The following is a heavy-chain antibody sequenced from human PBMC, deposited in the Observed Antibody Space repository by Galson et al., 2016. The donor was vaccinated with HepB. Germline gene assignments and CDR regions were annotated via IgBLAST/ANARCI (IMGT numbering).Heavy chain of an antibody. V-gene: IGHV3-23*01. J-gene: IGHJ4*02. Sequence: SLRLSCAASGFTFGSYAMSWVRQTPGKGLEWVSGVSASGSSTYYADSVRGRFTISRDNSRNTLHLQMSSLRADDTAVYYCAIEAASKRWLRPGDYWGQGTLVTVSS. CDR1: GFTFGSYA. CDR3: AIEAASKRWLRPGDY. CDR2: VSASGSST. D-gene: IGHD5-24*01.